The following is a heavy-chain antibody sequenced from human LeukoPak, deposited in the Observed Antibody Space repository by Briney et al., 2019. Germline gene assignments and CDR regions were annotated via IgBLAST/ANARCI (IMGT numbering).Heavy chain of an antibody. CDR3: ATLGEPMPTVETVFDY. V-gene: IGHV3-23*01. CDR1: GFTVSSNY. J-gene: IGHJ4*02. CDR2: ISGSGGST. Sequence: GGSLTLSCAASGFTVSSNYMSWVRQAPGKGLEWVSAISGSGGSTYYADSVKGRFTISRDNSKNTLYLQMNSLRAEDTAVYYCATLGEPMPTVETVFDYWGQRTLVTVSS. D-gene: IGHD4-23*01.